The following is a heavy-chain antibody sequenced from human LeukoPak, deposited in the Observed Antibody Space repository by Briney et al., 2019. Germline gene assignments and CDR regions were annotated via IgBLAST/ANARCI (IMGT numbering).Heavy chain of an antibody. J-gene: IGHJ3*02. D-gene: IGHD3-22*01. CDR2: IYPVDSDT. CDR1: GYSFATFW. Sequence: GESLKISCKGSGYSFATFWIAWVRQVPGKGLEWIGVIYPVDSDTRYSPSFQGQVTISVDKSTSTAYLQWSSLKASDTAMYYCAKTNYYETSGWASGLSPFDMWGRGTMVTVSS. CDR3: AKTNYYETSGWASGLSPFDM. V-gene: IGHV5-51*01.